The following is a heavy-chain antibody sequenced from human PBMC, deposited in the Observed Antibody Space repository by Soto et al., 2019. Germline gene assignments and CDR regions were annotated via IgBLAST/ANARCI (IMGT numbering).Heavy chain of an antibody. CDR3: ARDPYLGGATHGC. CDR1: GGSISGSSW. J-gene: IGHJ4*02. CDR2: IYHSGIT. V-gene: IGHV4-4*02. D-gene: IGHD1-26*01. Sequence: QVQLQESGPGLVKPSGTLSLTCAVSGGSISGSSWWSWVRQPPGKGLEWIGEIYHSGITNYNPSLKRRDTIPVDKSRNQFSLQLRSVTAADTGVYYCARDPYLGGATHGCWGQGTLVTVSS.